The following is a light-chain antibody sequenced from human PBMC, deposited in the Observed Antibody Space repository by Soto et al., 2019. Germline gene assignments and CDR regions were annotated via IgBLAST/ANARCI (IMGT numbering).Light chain of an antibody. CDR2: DVS. Sequence: QSALTQRASVSGSPGQSITISCTGTSSDVGCYNYVSWYQQHPGKAPKLMIYDVSNRPSGVSNRFSGSKSGNTASLTISGLQAEDEAGYYCSSYTSSSTRVFGGGTKLTVL. J-gene: IGLJ2*01. CDR1: SSDVGCYNY. V-gene: IGLV2-14*01. CDR3: SSYTSSSTRV.